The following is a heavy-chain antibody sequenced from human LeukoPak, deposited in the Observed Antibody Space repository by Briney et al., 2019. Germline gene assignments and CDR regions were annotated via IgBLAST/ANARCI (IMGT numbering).Heavy chain of an antibody. CDR2: ISGSGGST. V-gene: IGHV3-23*01. Sequence: GGSLRLSCAASGFTFSSYAMSWVRQAPGKGLEWVSAISGSGGSTYYADSVKGRFTISRDNSKNTLYLQMNSLRAEDTAVYYCAKDGYDSWSALDTDRNMDVWGKGTTVTVSS. D-gene: IGHD3-3*01. CDR1: GFTFSSYA. J-gene: IGHJ6*03. CDR3: AKDGYDSWSALDTDRNMDV.